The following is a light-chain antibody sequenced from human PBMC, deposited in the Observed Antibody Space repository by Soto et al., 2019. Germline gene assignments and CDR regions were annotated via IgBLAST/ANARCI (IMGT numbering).Light chain of an antibody. J-gene: IGLJ2*01. CDR3: AAWDVSLGGPA. CDR2: RNN. V-gene: IGLV1-47*01. CDR1: NSNIGSKY. Sequence: QSVLTQPPSASGTPGQRVTISCSGSNSNIGSKYVYWYQQLPGTAPKLLMFRNNQRPSGVPDRVSGSKSGTSASLAISGLRSEDEADYYCAAWDVSLGGPAFGGGTKVTVL.